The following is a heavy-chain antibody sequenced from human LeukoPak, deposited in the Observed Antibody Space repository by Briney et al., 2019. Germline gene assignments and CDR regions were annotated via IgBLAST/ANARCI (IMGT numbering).Heavy chain of an antibody. D-gene: IGHD1-26*01. Sequence: GASVKVSCKASGYTFTSYAMHWARQAPGQRLEWMGWINAGNGNTKYSQKFQGRVTITRDTSASTAYLELSSLRSEDTAVYYCARDGEYSGSYYDYWGQGTLVTVSS. CDR3: ARDGEYSGSYYDY. CDR2: INAGNGNT. J-gene: IGHJ4*02. V-gene: IGHV1-3*01. CDR1: GYTFTSYA.